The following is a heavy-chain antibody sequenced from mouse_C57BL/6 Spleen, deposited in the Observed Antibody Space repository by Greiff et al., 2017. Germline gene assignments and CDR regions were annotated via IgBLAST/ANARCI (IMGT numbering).Heavy chain of an antibody. CDR1: GFTFTDYY. Sequence: EVQRVESGGGLVQPGGSLSLSCAASGFTFTDYYMSWVRQPPGKALEWLGFIRNKANGYTTEYSASVKGRFTISRDNSQSILYLQMNALRAEDSATYYCARSGFTTGYYAMDYWGQGTSVTVSS. V-gene: IGHV7-3*01. D-gene: IGHD1-1*01. CDR3: ARSGFTTGYYAMDY. J-gene: IGHJ4*01. CDR2: IRNKANGYTT.